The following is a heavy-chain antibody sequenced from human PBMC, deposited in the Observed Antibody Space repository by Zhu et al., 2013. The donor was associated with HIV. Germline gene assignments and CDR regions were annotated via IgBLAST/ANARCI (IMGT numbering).Heavy chain of an antibody. Sequence: QVQLVQSGAGVEKPGASLRVSCKTSGYTFTTHYIHWLRQAPGQGLEWMGWINPNSGGTNYAQKFQGRVTMTRDTSISTAHMELNRLRSDDTAVYYCARNLMIGYSGSSDWYFDLWGRGTLVTVSS. CDR3: ARNLMIGYSGSSDWYFDL. CDR1: GYTFTTHY. D-gene: IGHD1-26*01. V-gene: IGHV1-2*02. J-gene: IGHJ2*01. CDR2: INPNSGGT.